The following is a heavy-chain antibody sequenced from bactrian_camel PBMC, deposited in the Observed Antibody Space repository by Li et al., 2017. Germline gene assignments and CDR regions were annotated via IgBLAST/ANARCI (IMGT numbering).Heavy chain of an antibody. CDR2: LGADGTTT. D-gene: IGHD6*01. CDR3: AAARGRQYRNTWYFTGDYNY. CDR1: GSTYSSLC. J-gene: IGHJ4*01. V-gene: IGHV3S1*01. Sequence: HVQLVESGGGSVGAGGSLRLSCAASGSTYSSLCMGWLRQAPGKEREGVALLGADGTTTKYADSVKGRFTISKDNAKNILYLQMNSLKPEDTAMCYCAAARGRQYRNTWYFTGDYNYWGQGTQVTVS.